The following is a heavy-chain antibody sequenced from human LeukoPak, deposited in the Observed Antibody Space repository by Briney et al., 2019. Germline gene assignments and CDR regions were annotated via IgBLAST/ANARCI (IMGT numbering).Heavy chain of an antibody. CDR3: ARGGHCSDVICYSYNAFDI. V-gene: IGHV3-53*01. CDR2: IYSGGST. Sequence: GGSLRLSCAASGFTVSSNYMSWVRQAPGKRLEWVSVIYSGGSTYYADSVKGRFTISRDNAKNSLYLQMNNLRPEDTAVYYCARGGHCSDVICYSYNAFDIWGQGTMVTVSS. D-gene: IGHD2-15*01. CDR1: GFTVSSNY. J-gene: IGHJ3*02.